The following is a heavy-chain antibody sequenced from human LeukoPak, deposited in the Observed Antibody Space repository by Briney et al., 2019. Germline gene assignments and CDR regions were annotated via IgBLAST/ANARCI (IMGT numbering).Heavy chain of an antibody. CDR2: IIPIFGTA. D-gene: IGHD2-2*01. V-gene: IGHV1-69*13. J-gene: IGHJ6*02. CDR1: GGTFSSYA. CDR3: ARDLGGCSSTSCYVDYYYYGMDV. Sequence: SVKVSCKASGGTFSSYAISWVRQAPGQGLEWMGGIIPIFGTANYAQKFQGRVTITADESTSTAYMELSSLRSDDTAVYYCARDLGGCSSTSCYVDYYYYGMDVWGQGTTVTVSS.